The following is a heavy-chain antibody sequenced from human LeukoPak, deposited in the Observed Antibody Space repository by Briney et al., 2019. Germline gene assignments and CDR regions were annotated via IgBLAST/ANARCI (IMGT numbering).Heavy chain of an antibody. D-gene: IGHD3-3*01. V-gene: IGHV4-59*01. J-gene: IGHJ4*02. Sequence: PSETLSLTCTVSGGSFSGNYWTWIRQPPGKGLEWIGYIYYSGSTNYNPSLKSRVTISVDTSKNQFSLKLSSVTAADTAVYYCARIGKHYDFWSGIPGYFDYWGQGTLVTVSS. CDR3: ARIGKHYDFWSGIPGYFDY. CDR1: GGSFSGNY. CDR2: IYYSGST.